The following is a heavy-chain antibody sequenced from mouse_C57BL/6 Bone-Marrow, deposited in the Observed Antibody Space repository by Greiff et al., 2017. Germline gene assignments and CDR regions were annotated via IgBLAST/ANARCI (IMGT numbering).Heavy chain of an antibody. J-gene: IGHJ1*03. D-gene: IGHD2-5*01. CDR3: ARPYYSNYRYFYV. V-gene: IGHV1-55*01. CDR2: IYPGSGST. CDR1: GYTFTSYW. Sequence: QVQLMQPGAELVKPGASVTMSCKASGYTFTSYWITWVKQRPGQGLEWIGDIYPGSGSTNYNEKFTIKATLTVDTSSSTAYMQLSSLTSADSAVSYCARPYYSNYRYFYVWGTGTTVTVSS.